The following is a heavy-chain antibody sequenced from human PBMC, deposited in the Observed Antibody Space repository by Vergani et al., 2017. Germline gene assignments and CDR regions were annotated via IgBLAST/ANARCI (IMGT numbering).Heavy chain of an antibody. CDR1: GGSISSYY. V-gene: IGHV4-4*07. D-gene: IGHD5-24*01. J-gene: IGHJ4*02. CDR2: IYTSGST. Sequence: QVQLQESGPGLVKPSETLSLTCTVSGGSISSYYWSWIRQPAGKGLEWIGRIYTSGSTYYNPSLKSRVTISVDTSKNQFSLKLSSVTAADTAVYYCARLRRERWLQLDFDYWGQGTLVTVSS. CDR3: ARLRRERWLQLDFDY.